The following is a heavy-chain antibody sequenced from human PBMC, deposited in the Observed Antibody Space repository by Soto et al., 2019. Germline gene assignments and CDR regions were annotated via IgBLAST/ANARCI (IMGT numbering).Heavy chain of an antibody. Sequence: SETLSLTCTVSGGSISSYYWSWIRQPPGKGLEWIGYIYYSGSTNYNPSLKSRVTISVDTSKNQFSLKLSSVTAADTAVYYCARVVAAAGSNWFDPWGQGTLVTAPQ. CDR3: ARVVAAAGSNWFDP. CDR1: GGSISSYY. D-gene: IGHD6-13*01. CDR2: IYYSGST. V-gene: IGHV4-59*01. J-gene: IGHJ5*02.